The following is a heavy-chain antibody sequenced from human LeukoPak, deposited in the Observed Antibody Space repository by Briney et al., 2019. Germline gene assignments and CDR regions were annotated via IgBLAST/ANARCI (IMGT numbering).Heavy chain of an antibody. CDR1: GFTVSHYW. J-gene: IGHJ4*02. D-gene: IGHD3-10*01. V-gene: IGHV3-7*01. CDR2: IKHDGSQK. Sequence: PGGSLRLSCAASGFTVSHYWMSWVRRAPGKGLEWVANIKHDGSQKEHVDSVKGRFTISRDNAKNSLFLQMNSLRAEDTAVYFCARGSSRGDFEYWGQGTLVTVSS. CDR3: ARGSSRGDFEY.